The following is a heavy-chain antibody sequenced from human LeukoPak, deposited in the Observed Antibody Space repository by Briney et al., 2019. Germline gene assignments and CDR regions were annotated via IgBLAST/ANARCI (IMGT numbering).Heavy chain of an antibody. V-gene: IGHV4-59*11. CDR1: GGSISSHY. Sequence: SETLSLTCTVSGGSISSHYWSWIRQPPGKGLEWIGYIYYSGSTNYNPSLKSRVTISVDTSKNQFSLKLSSVTAADTAVYYCARHSYYDSSGYYYFDYWGQGTLVTVSS. CDR2: IYYSGST. CDR3: ARHSYYDSSGYYYFDY. D-gene: IGHD3-22*01. J-gene: IGHJ4*02.